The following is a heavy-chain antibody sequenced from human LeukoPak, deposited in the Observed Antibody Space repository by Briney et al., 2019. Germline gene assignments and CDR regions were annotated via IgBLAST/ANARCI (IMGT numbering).Heavy chain of an antibody. CDR3: ARTCSSSSCYMVH. Sequence: GASVKVSCKASGYTFANFGITWVRQAPGQGLEWMGWISVYNGNTNYAQNLQGRVTLTTDTSTSTAYMELRSLRSDDKALYYCARTCSSSSCYMVHWGQGTLVTVSS. J-gene: IGHJ4*02. D-gene: IGHD2-2*02. CDR2: ISVYNGNT. CDR1: GYTFANFG. V-gene: IGHV1-18*01.